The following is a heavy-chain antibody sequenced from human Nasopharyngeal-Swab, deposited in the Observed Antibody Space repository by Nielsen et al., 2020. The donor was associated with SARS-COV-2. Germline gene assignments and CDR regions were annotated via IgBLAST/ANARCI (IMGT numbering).Heavy chain of an antibody. CDR1: VYTFTSYA. Sequence: ASAKVSCKATVYTFTSYAMNWVRQAPGQGLEWMGWINTNTGNPTYAQGFTGRFVFSLDTSVSTAYLQISSLKAEDTAVYYCARAMNDYDILTGYYPADYDDYGMDVWGQGTPVTVSS. J-gene: IGHJ6*02. CDR2: INTNTGNP. D-gene: IGHD3-9*01. V-gene: IGHV7-4-1*02. CDR3: ARAMNDYDILTGYYPADYDDYGMDV.